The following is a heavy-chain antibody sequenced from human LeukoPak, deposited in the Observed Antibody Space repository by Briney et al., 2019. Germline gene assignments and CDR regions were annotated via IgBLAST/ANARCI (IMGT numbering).Heavy chain of an antibody. Sequence: SVKLSCKASGYTFTSYDINWVRQATGQRLEWMGWMNPNSGNTGYAQKFQGRVTMTRNTSISTAYMELSRLRSEDTAVYYCARGSRGGGFGELLRYMNYYYGMDVWGQGTTVTVSS. J-gene: IGHJ6*02. V-gene: IGHV1-8*01. CDR3: ARGSRGGGFGELLRYMNYYYGMDV. CDR1: GYTFTSYD. D-gene: IGHD3-10*01. CDR2: MNPNSGNT.